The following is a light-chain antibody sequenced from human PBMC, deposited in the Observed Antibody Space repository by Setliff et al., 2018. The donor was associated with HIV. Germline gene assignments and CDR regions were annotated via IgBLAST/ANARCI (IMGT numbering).Light chain of an antibody. CDR2: EVS. CDR1: SSDVGGYNY. CDR3: SSYTSRSTLV. V-gene: IGLV2-14*01. Sequence: QSALAQPASVSGSPGQSITISCTGTSSDVGGYNYVSWYQQHPGKAPKLMIYEVSNRPSGVSNRLSGSKSGNTASLSISGLQAEDEADYYCSSYTSRSTLVFGTGTKGTVL. J-gene: IGLJ1*01.